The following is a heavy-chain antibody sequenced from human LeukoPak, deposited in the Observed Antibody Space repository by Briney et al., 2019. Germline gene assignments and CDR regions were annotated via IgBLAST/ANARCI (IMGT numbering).Heavy chain of an antibody. CDR1: GFTFSSYG. D-gene: IGHD3-22*01. Sequence: GGSLRLSCAASGFTFSSYGMHWVRQAPGKGLEWVAFIRYDGSNKYYADSVKGRFTISRDNSKNTLYLQMNSLRAEDTAVYYCAKDRAPGGDSSGYKDYWGQGTLVTVSS. CDR2: IRYDGSNK. CDR3: AKDRAPGGDSSGYKDY. V-gene: IGHV3-30*02. J-gene: IGHJ4*02.